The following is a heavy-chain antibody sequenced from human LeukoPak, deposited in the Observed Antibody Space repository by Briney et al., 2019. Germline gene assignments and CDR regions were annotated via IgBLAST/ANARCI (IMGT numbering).Heavy chain of an antibody. CDR3: ARLDYDSSGYYYGFDP. V-gene: IGHV3-48*03. J-gene: IGHJ5*02. CDR2: ISSSGSTI. D-gene: IGHD3-22*01. CDR1: GFTFSSYE. Sequence: GGSLRLSCAASGFTFSSYEMNWVRQAPGKGLEWVSYISSSGSTIYYADSVKGRFAISRDNAKNSLYLQMNSLRAEDTAVYYCARLDYDSSGYYYGFDPWGQGTLVTVSS.